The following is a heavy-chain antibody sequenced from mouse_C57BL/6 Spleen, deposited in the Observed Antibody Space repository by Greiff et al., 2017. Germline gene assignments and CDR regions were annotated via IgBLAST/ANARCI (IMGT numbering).Heavy chain of an antibody. J-gene: IGHJ2*02. Sequence: EVKLVESGGGLVKPGGSLKLSCAASGFTFSSYAMSWVRQTPGKRLEWVATISDGGSYTYYPDNVKGRLTISRDNANNNLYLQMSHLKSEDTAMYYCARGTKTGQVFSFDYWGQGTSLTVSS. D-gene: IGHD3-2*02. CDR3: ARGTKTGQVFSFDY. CDR1: GFTFSSYA. V-gene: IGHV5-4*03. CDR2: ISDGGSYT.